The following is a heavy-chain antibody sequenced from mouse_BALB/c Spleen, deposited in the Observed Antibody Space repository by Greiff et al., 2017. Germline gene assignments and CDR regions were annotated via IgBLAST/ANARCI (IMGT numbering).Heavy chain of an antibody. D-gene: IGHD2-10*02. V-gene: IGHV3-6*02. CDR2: ISYDGSN. CDR1: GYSITSGYY. J-gene: IGHJ3*01. CDR3: ARRGPYGNFAY. Sequence: EVKLMESGPGLVKPSQSLSLTCSVTGYSITSGYYWNWIRQFPGNKLEWMGYISYDGSNNYNPSLKNRISITRDTSKNQFFLKLNSVTTEDTATYYCARRGPYGNFAYWGQGTLVTVSA.